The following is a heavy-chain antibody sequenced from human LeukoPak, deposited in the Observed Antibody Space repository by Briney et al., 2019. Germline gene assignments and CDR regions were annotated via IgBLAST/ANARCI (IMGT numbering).Heavy chain of an antibody. CDR2: IIPIFGTA. D-gene: IGHD5-18*01. V-gene: IGHV1-69*05. Sequence: SVKVSCKASGGTFSSYAISWVRQAPGQGLEWMGRIIPIFGTANYAQKFQGRVTITTDESASTAYMELSSLRSEDTAVYYCARGAAMVAYYFDYWGQGTLVTVSS. CDR1: GGTFSSYA. CDR3: ARGAAMVAYYFDY. J-gene: IGHJ4*02.